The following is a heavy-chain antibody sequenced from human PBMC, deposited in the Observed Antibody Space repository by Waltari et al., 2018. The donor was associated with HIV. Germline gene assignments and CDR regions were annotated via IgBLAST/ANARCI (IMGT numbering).Heavy chain of an antibody. J-gene: IGHJ4*02. CDR2: INPGGGSA. V-gene: IGHV1-46*01. CDR3: ARHRSPSYSVMVVVKGSYDY. CDR1: GYTFSNYY. Sequence: QVQLVQSGAEVKKPGASVKVSCKASGYTFSNYYIHWRRQAPGQGLEWMGIINPGGGSASYAEKFEGRVTMTRDTSANTLYMELRSLTSEDTAVYYCARHRSPSYSVMVVVKGSYDYWGQGTLVTVSS. D-gene: IGHD2-15*01.